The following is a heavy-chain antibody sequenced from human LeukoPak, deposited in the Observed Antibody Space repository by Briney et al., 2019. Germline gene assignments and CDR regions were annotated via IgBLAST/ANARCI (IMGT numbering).Heavy chain of an antibody. Sequence: KPGGSQRLSCAASGLTFSSYSMNWVRQAPGKGLEWVSSISSSSYIYYADSVRGRFTISRDNAKNSLYLQMNSLRAEDTAVYYCASSTAGRWYRDSHYLDYWGQGILVTVSS. CDR1: GLTFSSYS. CDR2: ISSSSYI. V-gene: IGHV3-21*01. CDR3: ASSTAGRWYRDSHYLDY. D-gene: IGHD4-23*01. J-gene: IGHJ4*02.